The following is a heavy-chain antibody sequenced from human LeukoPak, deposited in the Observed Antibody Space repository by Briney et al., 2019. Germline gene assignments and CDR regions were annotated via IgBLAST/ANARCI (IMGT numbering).Heavy chain of an antibody. CDR2: ISYSGST. J-gene: IGHJ3*02. CDR1: GGSISSGDYY. Sequence: SQTLSLTCTVSGGSISSGDYYWGWIRQPPGKGLEWIGYISYSGSTYYNPSLKSRVTISVDTSKNQFSLKLSSVTAADTAVYYCAREGGGGDPPDAFDIWGQGTMVTVSS. D-gene: IGHD2-21*02. CDR3: AREGGGGDPPDAFDI. V-gene: IGHV4-30-4*01.